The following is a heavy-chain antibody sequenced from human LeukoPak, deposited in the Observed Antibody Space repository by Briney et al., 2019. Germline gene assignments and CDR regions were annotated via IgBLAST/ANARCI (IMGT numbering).Heavy chain of an antibody. CDR2: IKRDGSEK. J-gene: IGHJ4*02. D-gene: IGHD6-13*01. CDR3: AREGAAGTY. CDR1: GFIFSGYW. V-gene: IGHV3-7*03. Sequence: GGSLRLSCVGSGFIFSGYWMTWVRQAPGKGLEWVANIKRDGSEKYYMDSVKGRFTISRDNAKNSLYLQMNSLRVEDTAVYYCAREGAAGTYWGQGTLVTVSS.